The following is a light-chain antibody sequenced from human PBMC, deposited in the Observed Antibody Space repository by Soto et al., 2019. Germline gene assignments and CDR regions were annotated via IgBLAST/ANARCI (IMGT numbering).Light chain of an antibody. J-gene: IGKJ5*01. Sequence: EIVRTQSPATLSVSPGERATLSCRASQSVSSNLAWYQQKPGQAPRLVIYGASTRATGIPARFSGSGSGTEFTLTISSLQSEDFAVYYCQQYNNWPLTFGQGTRLEIK. V-gene: IGKV3-15*01. CDR2: GAS. CDR3: QQYNNWPLT. CDR1: QSVSSN.